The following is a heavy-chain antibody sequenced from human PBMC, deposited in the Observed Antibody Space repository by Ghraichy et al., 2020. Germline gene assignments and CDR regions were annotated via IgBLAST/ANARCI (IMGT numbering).Heavy chain of an antibody. CDR2: ITSPSNTI. V-gene: IGHV3-48*02. Sequence: GESLNISCGASGFTFSSSTMSWVRQAPGKGLEWVSSITSPSNTIYYADSVKGRFTISRDNAKNTLFLQMNSLRDEDTAVYYCARDSSTLSYWGQGTLVTVCS. CDR3: ARDSSTLSY. J-gene: IGHJ4*02. D-gene: IGHD2-2*01. CDR1: GFTFSSST.